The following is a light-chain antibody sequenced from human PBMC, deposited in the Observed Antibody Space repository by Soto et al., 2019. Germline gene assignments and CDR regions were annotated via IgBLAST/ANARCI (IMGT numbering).Light chain of an antibody. V-gene: IGLV2-14*01. CDR2: EVT. CDR1: TSDIGRYNF. J-gene: IGLJ3*02. CDR3: SSHTSSTYWV. Sequence: QSVLTQPASVSRSPGQSITISCSGTTSDIGRYNFVSWYQQHPGKAPKLIIYEVTVRPSGLSNRFSASKSGTTASLTISGPQDEDEAVYYCSSHTSSTYWVFGGGTKLTVL.